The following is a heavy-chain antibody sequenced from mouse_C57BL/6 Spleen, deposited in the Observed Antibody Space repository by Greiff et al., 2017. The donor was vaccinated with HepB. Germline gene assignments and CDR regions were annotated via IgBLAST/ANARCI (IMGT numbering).Heavy chain of an antibody. Sequence: VQLQQPGTELVKPGASVKLSCKASGYTFTSYWMHWVKQRPGQGLEWIGNINPSNGCTNYNEKFKSKATLTVDKSSTTAYMQLSSLTSEDSAVYYCARGRVLLPHFDYWGQGTTLTVSS. CDR3: ARGRVLLPHFDY. CDR1: GYTFTSYW. CDR2: INPSNGCT. V-gene: IGHV1-53*01. J-gene: IGHJ2*01. D-gene: IGHD1-1*01.